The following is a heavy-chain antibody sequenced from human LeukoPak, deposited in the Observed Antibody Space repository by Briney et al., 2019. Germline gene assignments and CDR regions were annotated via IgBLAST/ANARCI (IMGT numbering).Heavy chain of an antibody. CDR2: MYYSGST. CDR3: ARLDDNSGYFH. CDR1: GGSINSYY. J-gene: IGHJ4*02. D-gene: IGHD3-22*01. V-gene: IGHV4-59*08. Sequence: SETLSLTCTVSGGSINSYYWSWIRQSPGKGLEWIGHMYYSGSTNYNPSLKSRITISVDTSKNQFSLKLSSVTAADTAVYYCARLDDNSGYFHWGQGTLVTVSS.